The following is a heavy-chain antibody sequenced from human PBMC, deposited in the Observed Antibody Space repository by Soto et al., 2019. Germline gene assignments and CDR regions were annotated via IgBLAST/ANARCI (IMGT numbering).Heavy chain of an antibody. Sequence: SETLSLTCAVYGGSFSGYYWSWIRQPPGKGLEWIGEINHSGSTNYNPSLKSRVTISVDTSKNQFSLKLSSVTAADTAVYYCARAAYLGYCSSTSCYRGHWFDPWGQGTLVTVSS. CDR3: ARAAYLGYCSSTSCYRGHWFDP. CDR2: INHSGST. D-gene: IGHD2-2*02. CDR1: GGSFSGYY. V-gene: IGHV4-34*01. J-gene: IGHJ5*02.